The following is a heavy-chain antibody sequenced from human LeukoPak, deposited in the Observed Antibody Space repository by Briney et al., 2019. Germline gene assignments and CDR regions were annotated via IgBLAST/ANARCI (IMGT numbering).Heavy chain of an antibody. J-gene: IGHJ4*02. CDR1: AYTLPDEG. D-gene: IGHD6-13*01. CDR3: ARDQNIAGRPDY. CDR2: ISAYNSHT. V-gene: IGHV1-18*01. Sequence: SVRVSRKLSAYTLPDEGISWVGQAPGPGLEWLGWISAYNSHTTHAQKLQARVTMATDKYTSTVYMELRSLRSDDTAVYYCARDQNIAGRPDYWGQGSLVTVSS.